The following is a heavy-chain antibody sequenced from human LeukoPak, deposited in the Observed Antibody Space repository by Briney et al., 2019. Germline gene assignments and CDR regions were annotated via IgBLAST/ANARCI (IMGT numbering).Heavy chain of an antibody. CDR2: ISHDGRTK. Sequence: GGSLTLSCVVAGFNFDNFAMHWVRQPVGKGREWVAVISHDGRTKYYADSMKGRITISRDNSKTTLFLQMNNLRSEDTAVYFCARPSPPGDGYNPPDHWGQGTLVTVSS. D-gene: IGHD5-24*01. CDR1: GFNFDNFA. J-gene: IGHJ4*02. CDR3: ARPSPPGDGYNPPDH. V-gene: IGHV3-30*04.